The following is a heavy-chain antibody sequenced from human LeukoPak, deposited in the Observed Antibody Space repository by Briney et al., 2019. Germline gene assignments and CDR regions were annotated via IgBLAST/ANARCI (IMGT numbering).Heavy chain of an antibody. J-gene: IGHJ4*02. Sequence: PGGSLRLSCAASGFTVSGNYMSWVRQAPGKGLEWVSVIYSGGTTYYADSVKGRFTISRDNSKNTLYLQMNSLRAEDTAVYFCARASHWLAFDNWGQGTLVTVSS. CDR2: IYSGGTT. CDR1: GFTVSGNY. V-gene: IGHV3-53*01. D-gene: IGHD3-9*01. CDR3: ARASHWLAFDN.